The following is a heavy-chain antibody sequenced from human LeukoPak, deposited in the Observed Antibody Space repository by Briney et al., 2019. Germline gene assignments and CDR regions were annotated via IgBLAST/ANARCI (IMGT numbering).Heavy chain of an antibody. CDR2: ISYDGSNK. V-gene: IGHV3-30*18. Sequence: GRSLRLSCAASGFTFSSYGMHWVRQAPGKGLEWVAVISYDGSNKYYADSVKGRFTISRDNSKNTLYLRMNSLRAEDTAVYYCAKVSNYGGYTPSDAFDIWGQGTMVTVSP. D-gene: IGHD4-23*01. CDR3: AKVSNYGGYTPSDAFDI. CDR1: GFTFSSYG. J-gene: IGHJ3*02.